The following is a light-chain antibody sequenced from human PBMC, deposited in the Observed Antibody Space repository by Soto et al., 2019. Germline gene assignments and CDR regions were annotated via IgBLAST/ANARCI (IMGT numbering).Light chain of an antibody. V-gene: IGKV3-15*01. CDR2: GAS. CDR1: QSVSSN. Sequence: EIVMTQSPATLSVSPGERATLSCRASQSVSSNLAWYQQKPGQAPRLLIYGASTRATGIPARFSGSGSGTEFTLPISSLQSEDFALYSCQQYNNWPPRGTFGQGTKVDIK. J-gene: IGKJ1*01. CDR3: QQYNNWPPRGT.